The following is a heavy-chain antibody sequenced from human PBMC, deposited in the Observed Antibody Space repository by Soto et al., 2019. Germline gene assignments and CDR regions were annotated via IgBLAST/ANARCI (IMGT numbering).Heavy chain of an antibody. D-gene: IGHD3-22*01. CDR1: GYTFTSYG. CDR3: ARDPQYYDSSGYPDY. V-gene: IGHV1-18*01. CDR2: ISAYNGNT. Sequence: ASVKVSCKASGYTFTSYGISWVRQAAGQGLEWMGWISAYNGNTNYAQKLQGRVTMTTDTSTSTAYMELRSLRSDDTAVYYCARDPQYYDSSGYPDYWGQGTLVTVSS. J-gene: IGHJ4*02.